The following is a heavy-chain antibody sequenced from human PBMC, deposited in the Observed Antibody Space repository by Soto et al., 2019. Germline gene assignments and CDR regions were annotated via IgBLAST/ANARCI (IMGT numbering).Heavy chain of an antibody. CDR1: GFTFSSYS. V-gene: IGHV3-21*01. CDR3: ARDPAGIPAAMSAFDI. CDR2: ISSTSSYI. Sequence: PGGSLRLSCVASGFTFSSYSMNWVRQAPGKGLEWVSSISSTSSYISYADSVKGRFTISRDNAKNSLYLQMNSLRAEDTAVYYCARDPAGIPAAMSAFDIWGQGTMVTVSS. D-gene: IGHD2-2*01. J-gene: IGHJ3*02.